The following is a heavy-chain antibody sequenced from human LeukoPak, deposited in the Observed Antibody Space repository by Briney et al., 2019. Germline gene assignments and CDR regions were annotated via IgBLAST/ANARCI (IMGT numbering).Heavy chain of an antibody. J-gene: IGHJ4*02. CDR1: GYTFTSYA. V-gene: IGHV1-3*01. CDR2: INAGNGNT. Sequence: GASVKVSCKASGYTFTSYAMHWVRQAPGQRLEWMGWINAGNGNTKYSQKFQGRVTITRDTSASTAYMELSSLRSEDTAVYYCARAGMQRGSSYFDYWVQGTLVTVSS. D-gene: IGHD2-8*01. CDR3: ARAGMQRGSSYFDY.